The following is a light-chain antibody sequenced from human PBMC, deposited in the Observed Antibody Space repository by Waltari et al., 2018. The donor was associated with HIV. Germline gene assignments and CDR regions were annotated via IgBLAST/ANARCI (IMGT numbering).Light chain of an antibody. Sequence: SYELTQPPSVSVSPGQTATITCSGDNLGDTYVFGYQQKPGQSPVLVISQDIKRPSGIPERFSGSNSGNTATLTISGTQAMDEADYYCQAWDSSTAVFGTGTKVTVL. V-gene: IGLV3-1*01. CDR2: QDI. CDR3: QAWDSSTAV. J-gene: IGLJ1*01. CDR1: NLGDTY.